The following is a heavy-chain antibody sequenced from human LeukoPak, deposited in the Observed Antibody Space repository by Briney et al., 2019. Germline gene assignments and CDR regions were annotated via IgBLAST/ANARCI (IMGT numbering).Heavy chain of an antibody. J-gene: IGHJ4*02. CDR2: IRYDGSNK. CDR1: GFIFNHYG. V-gene: IGHV3-30*02. D-gene: IGHD4-11*01. CDR3: AILRDYHNYDFDY. Sequence: GGSLRLSCSASGFIFNHYGMHWVRQAPGKGLEWVAYIRYDGSNKYYADSVKGRFTISRDNSKNTLYFQMNSLGAEDSAVYYCAILRDYHNYDFDYWGQGTLVTVSS.